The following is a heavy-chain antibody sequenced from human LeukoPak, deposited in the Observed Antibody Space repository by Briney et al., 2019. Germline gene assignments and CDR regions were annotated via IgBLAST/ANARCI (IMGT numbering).Heavy chain of an antibody. CDR1: GGSISSSSHY. J-gene: IGHJ5*02. CDR2: IYYSGST. D-gene: IGHD2-21*01. CDR3: ARHIVLVSTPADWLDP. V-gene: IGHV4-39*01. Sequence: PSETLSLTCTVSGGSISSSSHYWGWIRQPPGRGLEWIGSIYYSGSTYYNPSLKSRVTISVDTSKNQFSLKLSSVSAADTAVYHCARHIVLVSTPADWLDPWGQGTLVTVSS.